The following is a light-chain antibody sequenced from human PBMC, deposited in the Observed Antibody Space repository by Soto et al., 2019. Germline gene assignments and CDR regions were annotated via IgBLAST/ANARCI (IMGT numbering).Light chain of an antibody. CDR1: SSDVGAYDY. J-gene: IGLJ1*01. CDR3: SSYTSSSTRV. V-gene: IGLV2-14*03. CDR2: EGS. Sequence: QSALTQPASVSGSPGQSITISCTGTSSDVGAYDYVSWYQQHPDKAPKLMIYEGSNRPSGVSNRCSCSKSVNTATLTLSGLQADDEADYYCSSYTSSSTRVFGTGTKVTVL.